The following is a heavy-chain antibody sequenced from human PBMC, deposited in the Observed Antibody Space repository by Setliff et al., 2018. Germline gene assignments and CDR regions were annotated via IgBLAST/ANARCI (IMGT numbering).Heavy chain of an antibody. V-gene: IGHV3-7*01. D-gene: IGHD4-17*01. CDR1: GFIFTNAW. Sequence: GGSLRLSCAASGFIFTNAWMNWVRQSPGKGLEWVANINQDGSGKYYVDSVKGRFTISRDNAKNSLSLQMNSLRAEDTSVYYCAKDPNGDYVGAFDSWGHGTLVTVSS. J-gene: IGHJ5*01. CDR2: INQDGSGK. CDR3: AKDPNGDYVGAFDS.